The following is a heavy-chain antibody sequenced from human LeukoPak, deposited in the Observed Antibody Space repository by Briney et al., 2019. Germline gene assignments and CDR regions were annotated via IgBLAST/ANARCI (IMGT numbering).Heavy chain of an antibody. Sequence: GASVKVSCKASGGTFSSYAISWVRQAPGQGLEWMGRIIPILGIANYAQKFQGRVTITADKSTSTAYMELSSLRSEDTAVYYCASSYYYDSSGYYSECYFDYWGQGTLVTVSS. CDR3: ASSYYYDSSGYYSECYFDY. CDR1: GGTFSSYA. J-gene: IGHJ4*02. CDR2: IIPILGIA. V-gene: IGHV1-69*04. D-gene: IGHD3-22*01.